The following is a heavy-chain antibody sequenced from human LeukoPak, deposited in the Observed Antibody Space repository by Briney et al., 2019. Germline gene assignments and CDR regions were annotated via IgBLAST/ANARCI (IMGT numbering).Heavy chain of an antibody. CDR1: GFTFSSYA. CDR2: ISYDGSNK. Sequence: GGSLRLSCAASGFTFSSYAMHWVRQAPGKGLEWVAVISYDGSNKYYVDSVKGRFTISRDNSKNTLYLQMNSLRAEDTAVYYCARDRGGVGYFDYWGQGTLVTVSS. CDR3: ARDRGGVGYFDY. V-gene: IGHV3-30*04. D-gene: IGHD2-15*01. J-gene: IGHJ4*02.